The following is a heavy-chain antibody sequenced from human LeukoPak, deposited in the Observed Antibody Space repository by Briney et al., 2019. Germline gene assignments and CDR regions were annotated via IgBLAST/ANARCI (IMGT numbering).Heavy chain of an antibody. CDR2: IIPIFGTA. D-gene: IGHD6-13*01. CDR3: ARDQQIIAAAGRREYYYMDV. J-gene: IGHJ6*03. V-gene: IGHV1-69*01. CDR1: GGTFSSYA. Sequence: SVKVSCKASGGTFSSYAISWVRQAPGQGLEWMGGIIPIFGTANYAQKFQGRVTITADESTSTAYMELSSLRSEDTAVYYCARDQQIIAAAGRREYYYMDVWGKGTTVTISS.